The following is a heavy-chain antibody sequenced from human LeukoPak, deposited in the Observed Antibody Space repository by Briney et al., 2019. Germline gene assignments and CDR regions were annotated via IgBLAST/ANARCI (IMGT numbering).Heavy chain of an antibody. CDR2: IYSGGST. Sequence: GGSLRLSCAASEFSVGSNYMTWVRQAPGKGLEWVSLIYSGGSTYYADSVKGRFTISRDNSKNTLYLQMNSLRAEDTAVYYCASSGWYSTPNWFDPWGQGTPVIVSS. V-gene: IGHV3-66*01. D-gene: IGHD6-19*01. CDR1: EFSVGSNY. J-gene: IGHJ5*02. CDR3: ASSGWYSTPNWFDP.